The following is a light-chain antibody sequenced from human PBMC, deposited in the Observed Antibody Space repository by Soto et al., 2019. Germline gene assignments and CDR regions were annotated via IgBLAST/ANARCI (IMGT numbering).Light chain of an antibody. CDR2: GAS. V-gene: IGKV1-39*01. J-gene: IGKJ3*01. CDR1: QSIKSY. Sequence: DIQMTQSPSSLSASVRDRVTLTCRASQSIKSYLNWYQQKPGKAPKLLISGASSVQSGVPSRFSGSGYATDFTLTISSLQPEDFATYYCQQSYSIPLTFGPGTKVDIQ. CDR3: QQSYSIPLT.